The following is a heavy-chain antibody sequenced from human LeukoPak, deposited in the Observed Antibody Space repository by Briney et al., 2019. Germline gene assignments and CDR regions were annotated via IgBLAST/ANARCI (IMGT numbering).Heavy chain of an antibody. CDR3: ARGPPRRRGYCSGGSCYDWFDP. CDR2: INPNSGGT. J-gene: IGHJ5*02. CDR1: GYTFTGYY. V-gene: IGHV1-2*06. D-gene: IGHD2-15*01. Sequence: ASVKVYCKASGYTFTGYYMHWVRQAPGQGLEWMGRINPNSGGTNYAQKFQGRVTMTRDTSISTAYMELSRLRSDATAVYYCARGPPRRRGYCSGGSCYDWFDPWGQGTLVTVSS.